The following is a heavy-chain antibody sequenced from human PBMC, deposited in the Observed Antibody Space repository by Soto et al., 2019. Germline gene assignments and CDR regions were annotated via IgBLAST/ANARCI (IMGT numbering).Heavy chain of an antibody. J-gene: IGHJ4*02. Sequence: EVQLLESGGGLVQPGGSLRLSCAASGFTFSFCAMSWVRQAPGKGLKWVSSIRGSGGDTYYADSVRGRFTISRDNSKNTLYLQMNSLRVEDTAEYYCVKGHSDSYYYFDYWGQGTLVTVSS. CDR2: IRGSGGDT. CDR1: GFTFSFCA. V-gene: IGHV3-23*01. CDR3: VKGHSDSYYYFDY. D-gene: IGHD3-22*01.